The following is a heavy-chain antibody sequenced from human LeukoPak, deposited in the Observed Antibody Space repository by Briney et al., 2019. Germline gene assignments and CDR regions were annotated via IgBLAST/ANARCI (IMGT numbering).Heavy chain of an antibody. CDR3: ARDYVVVTAPTTDDAFDI. J-gene: IGHJ3*02. D-gene: IGHD2-21*02. V-gene: IGHV1-2*06. CDR2: INPNSGGT. CDR1: GYTFTGYY. Sequence: ASVKVSCKASGYTFTGYYMHWVRQAPGQGLEWMGRINPNSGGTNYAQKFQGRVTMTRDTSISTAYMELSRLRSDDTAVYYCARDYVVVTAPTTDDAFDIWGQGIMVTVSS.